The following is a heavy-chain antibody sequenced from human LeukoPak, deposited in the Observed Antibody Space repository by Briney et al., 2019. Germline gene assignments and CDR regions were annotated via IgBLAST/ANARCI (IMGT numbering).Heavy chain of an antibody. CDR1: GYTFTGYY. CDR3: ASLGQVVVTPRNAVSA. Sequence: ASVKVSCKASGYTFTGYYMHWVRQAPGQGLEWMGWINPNSGGTNYAQKFQGRVTMTRDTSISTAYMELSRLGSDDTAVYYCASLGQVVVTPRNAVSAWGQGTLVTVSS. CDR2: INPNSGGT. D-gene: IGHD4-23*01. V-gene: IGHV1-2*02. J-gene: IGHJ5*02.